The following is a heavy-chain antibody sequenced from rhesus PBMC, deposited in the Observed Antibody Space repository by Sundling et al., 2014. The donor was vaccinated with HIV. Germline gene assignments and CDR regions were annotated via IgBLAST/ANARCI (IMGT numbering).Heavy chain of an antibody. Sequence: EVQLVETGGGLVQPGGSLKLSCAASGFTFSSYGMSWVRQAPGKGLEWVSAINSGGGSTYYADSVKGRFTISRDNSKNTLSLQMNSLRAEDTAVYYCAKDWEFDYWGQGVLVTVSS. CDR2: INSGGGST. J-gene: IGHJ4*01. CDR1: GFTFSSYG. D-gene: IGHD1-44*02. CDR3: AKDWEFDY. V-gene: IGHV3S42*01.